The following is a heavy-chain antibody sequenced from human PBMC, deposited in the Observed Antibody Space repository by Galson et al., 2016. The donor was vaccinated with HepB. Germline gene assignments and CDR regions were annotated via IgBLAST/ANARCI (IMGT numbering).Heavy chain of an antibody. CDR3: ARREGYTSGRYWFDP. Sequence: ETLSLTCSVSGASITDYYWGWIRQPPGKGLEYIGYIYYSGSTNYYPSLRSRVTMSLDTPKKHFSLNLTSVTAADTAIYFCARREGYTSGRYWFDPWGPGILVTVSS. D-gene: IGHD6-19*01. J-gene: IGHJ5*02. CDR1: GASITDYY. CDR2: IYYSGST. V-gene: IGHV4-59*01.